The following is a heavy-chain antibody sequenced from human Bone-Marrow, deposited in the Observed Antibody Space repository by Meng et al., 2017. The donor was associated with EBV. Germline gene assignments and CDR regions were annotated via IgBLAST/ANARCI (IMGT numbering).Heavy chain of an antibody. CDR3: ARGPTCGYNCPYYFDF. CDR2: MNPNSGNT. V-gene: IGHV1-8*01. Sequence: VQLGRPGAAVEKPGASVKGSCKASGYTFTNYDINWVRQATGQGLEWVGWMNPNSGNTGYAQKFQGRVTMTRNTSISTAYMELSSLRSEDTAVYYCARGPTCGYNCPYYFDFWGQGTLVTASS. CDR1: GYTFTNYD. J-gene: IGHJ4*02. D-gene: IGHD5-24*01.